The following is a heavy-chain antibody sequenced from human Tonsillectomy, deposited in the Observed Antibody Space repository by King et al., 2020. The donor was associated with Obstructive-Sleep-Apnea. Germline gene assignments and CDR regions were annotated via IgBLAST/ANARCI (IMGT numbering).Heavy chain of an antibody. CDR2: ISSSSSTI. CDR3: ARFAALYYYYGMDV. V-gene: IGHV3-48*04. Sequence: VQLVESGGGLVQPGGSLRLSCAASGFTFSSYSMNWVRQAPGKGLEWVSYISSSSSTIYYADSVKGRFTISRDNAKNSLYLQMNSLRAEDTAVYYCARFAALYYYYGMDVWGQGTTVTVSS. D-gene: IGHD6-13*01. CDR1: GFTFSSYS. J-gene: IGHJ6*02.